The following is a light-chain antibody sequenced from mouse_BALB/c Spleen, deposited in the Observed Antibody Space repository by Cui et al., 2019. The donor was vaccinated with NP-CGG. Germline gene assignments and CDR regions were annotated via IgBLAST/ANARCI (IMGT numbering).Light chain of an antibody. J-gene: IGLJ1*01. CDR3: ALWYSNHWV. CDR2: GTN. V-gene: IGLV1*01. CDR1: TGAVTTSNY. Sequence: QAVVNQESALTASPGETVTLTCSASTGAVTTSNYANWVQEKPDHLFTGLIGGTNNRAPGVPARFSGSLIGDKAALTITGAQTDDEAIYFCALWYSNHWVFGGGTKLTVL.